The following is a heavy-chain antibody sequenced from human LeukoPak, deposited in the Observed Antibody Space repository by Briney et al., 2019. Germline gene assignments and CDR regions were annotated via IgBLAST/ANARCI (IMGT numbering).Heavy chain of an antibody. D-gene: IGHD3-3*01. CDR2: IKSKTDGRTT. CDR3: TTDPPYYDFWSG. J-gene: IGHJ4*02. CDR1: GFIFKMGW. Sequence: GGSLRLLCEVSGFIFKMGWMTWVRQAPRKGLEWVGRIKSKTDGRTTDYAAPVKGRFIISRDDSKNIMYLQMNRLKTEDTAVYYCTTDPPYYDFWSGWGQGTLVTVSS. V-gene: IGHV3-15*01.